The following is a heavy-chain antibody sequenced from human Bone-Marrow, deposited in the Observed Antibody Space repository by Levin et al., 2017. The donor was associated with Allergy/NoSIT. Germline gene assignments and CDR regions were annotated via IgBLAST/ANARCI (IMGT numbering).Heavy chain of an antibody. CDR2: ISYDASYK. D-gene: IGHD2/OR15-2a*01. CDR3: AGEFLHSGKVDH. J-gene: IGHJ4*02. V-gene: IGHV3-30*03. Sequence: GGSLRLSCEVSGFTFSHYGMHWVRQAPGKGLEWVAVISYDASYKYYADSVKDRVTISRDNLKNTVSLDMTRLRHDDTAVYYCAGEFLHSGKVDHWGQGTGVTGCS. CDR1: GFTFSHYG.